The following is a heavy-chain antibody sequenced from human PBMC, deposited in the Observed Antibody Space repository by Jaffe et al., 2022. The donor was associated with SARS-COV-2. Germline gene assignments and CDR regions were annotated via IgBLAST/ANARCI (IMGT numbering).Heavy chain of an antibody. D-gene: IGHD3-9*01. CDR1: GYTFTSYD. J-gene: IGHJ6*02. Sequence: QVQLVQSGAEVKKPGASVKVSCKASGYTFTSYDINWVRQATGQGLEWMGWMNPNSGNTGYAQKFQGRVTMTRNTSISTAYMELSSLRSEDTAVYYCARAPPIGLTGFLTYYYYYYGMDVWGQGTTVTVSS. CDR3: ARAPPIGLTGFLTYYYYYYGMDV. CDR2: MNPNSGNT. V-gene: IGHV1-8*01.